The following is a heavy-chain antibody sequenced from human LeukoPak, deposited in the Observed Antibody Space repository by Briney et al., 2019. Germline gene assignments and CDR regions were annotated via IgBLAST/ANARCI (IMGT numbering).Heavy chain of an antibody. J-gene: IGHJ4*02. CDR2: INSDGSST. D-gene: IGHD6-19*01. CDR1: GFTFSSYR. V-gene: IGHV3-74*01. CDR3: AKESVAGTGYVCFDY. Sequence: GGSLRLSCAASGFTFSSYRMHWVRQAPGKGLVWVSRINSDGSSTSYADSVKGRFTISRDNSKNTLYLQMNSLRAEDTAVYYCAKESVAGTGYVCFDYWGQGTLVTVSS.